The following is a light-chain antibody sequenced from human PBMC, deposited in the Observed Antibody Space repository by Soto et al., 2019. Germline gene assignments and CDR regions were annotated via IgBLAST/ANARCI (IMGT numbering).Light chain of an antibody. CDR3: SSYTSSSTVI. Sequence: QSALTQPASVSESPGQSITISCTGTSSDIGGYNYVSWYQQHPGKAPKLMIYDVSNRPSGISNRFSGSRSGNTASLTISGLQAEYEADYYCSSYTSSSTVIFGGGTKLTVL. CDR1: SSDIGGYNY. V-gene: IGLV2-14*01. J-gene: IGLJ2*01. CDR2: DVS.